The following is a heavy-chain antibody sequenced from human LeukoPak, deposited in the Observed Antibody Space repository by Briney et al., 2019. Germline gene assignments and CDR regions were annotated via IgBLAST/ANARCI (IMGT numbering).Heavy chain of an antibody. CDR1: GGSISSSSYY. Sequence: SETLSLTCTVSGGSISSSSYYWGWIRQPPGKGLEWIGSIYYSGSTYYNPSLKSRVTISVDTSKNQFSLKLSSVTAADTAVYYCARDSTYYYYMDVWGKGTTVTVSS. J-gene: IGHJ6*03. CDR2: IYYSGST. CDR3: ARDSTYYYYMDV. V-gene: IGHV4-39*07.